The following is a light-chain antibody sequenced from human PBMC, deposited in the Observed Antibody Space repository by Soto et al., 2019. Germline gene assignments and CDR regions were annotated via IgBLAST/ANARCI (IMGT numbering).Light chain of an antibody. CDR1: SSDVGGYNY. V-gene: IGLV2-14*01. CDR2: DVS. Sequence: QSALTQPASVSGSPGQSITISCTGTSSDVGGYNYVSWYQQHPGKAPKLMIYDVSNRPSGVSNRFSGSKSGNTASLTISGLQAEDEADYYCSSYTSSSILVVFGGGTKLPS. CDR3: SSYTSSSILVV. J-gene: IGLJ2*01.